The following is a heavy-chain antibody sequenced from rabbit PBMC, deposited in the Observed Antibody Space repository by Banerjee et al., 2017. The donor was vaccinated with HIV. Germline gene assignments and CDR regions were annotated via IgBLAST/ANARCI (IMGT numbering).Heavy chain of an antibody. CDR2: INAATGRP. CDR3: ARDTGSSFSSYGMDL. V-gene: IGHV1S45*01. J-gene: IGHJ6*01. Sequence: QEQLVESGGGLVQPTGSLTLTCKASGFSFGDRDVMCWVRQAPGKGLEWIACINAATGRPVYASWAKGRFTISKTSSTTVTLQMTSLTAADTATYFCARDTGSSFSSYGMDLWGPGTLVT. D-gene: IGHD8-1*01. CDR1: GFSFGDRDV.